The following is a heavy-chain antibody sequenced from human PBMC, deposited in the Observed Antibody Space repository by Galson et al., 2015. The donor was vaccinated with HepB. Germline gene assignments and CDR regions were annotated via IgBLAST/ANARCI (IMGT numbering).Heavy chain of an antibody. Sequence: SLRLSCAASGFTFSGSAMHWVRQASGKGLEWVGRIRSKANSYATAYAASVKGRFTISRDDSKNTAYLQMNSLKTEDTAVYYCAIPPQYYYDSSGPRTYYYYGMDVWGQGTTVTVSS. D-gene: IGHD3-22*01. J-gene: IGHJ6*02. CDR2: IRSKANSYAT. CDR1: GFTFSGSA. CDR3: AIPPQYYYDSSGPRTYYYYGMDV. V-gene: IGHV3-73*01.